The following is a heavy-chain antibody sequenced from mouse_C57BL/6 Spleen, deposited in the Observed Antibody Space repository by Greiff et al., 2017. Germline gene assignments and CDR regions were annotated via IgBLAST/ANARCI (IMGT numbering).Heavy chain of an antibody. V-gene: IGHV1-80*01. D-gene: IGHD2-4*01. CDR1: GYAFSSYW. CDR2: IYPGDGDT. Sequence: LQESGAELVKPGASVKISCKASGYAFSSYWMNWVKQRPGKGLEWIGQIYPGDGDTNYNGKFKGKATLTADKSSSTAYMQLSSLTSEDSAVYFCARGDYGLGYFDYWGQGTTLTVSS. CDR3: ARGDYGLGYFDY. J-gene: IGHJ2*01.